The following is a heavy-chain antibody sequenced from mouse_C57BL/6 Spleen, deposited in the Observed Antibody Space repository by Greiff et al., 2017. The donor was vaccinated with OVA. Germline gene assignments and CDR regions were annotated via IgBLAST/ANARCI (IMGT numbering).Heavy chain of an antibody. D-gene: IGHD2-2*01. CDR1: GYTFTSYW. CDR2: INPSNGGT. V-gene: IGHV1-53*01. CDR3: ARAMVTTGSSFDY. Sequence: VQLQQPGTELVKPGASVKLSCKASGYTFTSYWMHWVKQRPGQGLEWIGNINPSNGGTNYNEKFKSKATLTVDKSSSTAYMQLSSLTSEDAAVYYCARAMVTTGSSFDYWGKGTTVTVSS. J-gene: IGHJ2*01.